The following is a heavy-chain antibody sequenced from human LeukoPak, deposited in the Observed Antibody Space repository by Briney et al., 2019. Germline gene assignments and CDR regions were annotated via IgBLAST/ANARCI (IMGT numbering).Heavy chain of an antibody. Sequence: GRSLRLSGAASGFTFSSYAMHWVRQAPGKGLEWVAFISYDGSNEYYADSVKGRFTISRDNSKYTLHLQMNSLRAEDTAVYSCAKDRSSYYYYGMDVWGQGTTVTVSS. CDR3: AKDRSSYYYYGMDV. CDR1: GFTFSSYA. V-gene: IGHV3-30*04. D-gene: IGHD3-10*01. J-gene: IGHJ6*02. CDR2: ISYDGSNE.